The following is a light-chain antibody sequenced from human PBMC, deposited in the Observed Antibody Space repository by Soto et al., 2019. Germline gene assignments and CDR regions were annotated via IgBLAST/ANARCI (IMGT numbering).Light chain of an antibody. CDR2: DVS. CDR1: SSDVCGYNY. CDR3: SSYTISSNLVV. J-gene: IGLJ2*01. Sequence: QSALTQPASVSGSPGQSITISCTGTSSDVCGYNYVSWYQQHPGKAPKLMIYDVSNRPSGFSNRFSGSKSGDTASLTISGLQAADEADYYCSSYTISSNLVVFGGGTKLTVL. V-gene: IGLV2-14*01.